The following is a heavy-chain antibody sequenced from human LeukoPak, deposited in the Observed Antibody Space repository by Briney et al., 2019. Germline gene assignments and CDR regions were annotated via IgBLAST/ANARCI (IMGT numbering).Heavy chain of an antibody. V-gene: IGHV4-4*07. Sequence: SSETLSLTCTVSGGSISSYYWSWIRQPAGKGLEWIGRIYTSGSTNYNPSLKSRVTMSVDTSENQFSLKLSSVTAADTAVYYCARVRYSSGAYYFDYWGQGTLVTVSS. CDR2: IYTSGST. D-gene: IGHD6-19*01. J-gene: IGHJ4*02. CDR3: ARVRYSSGAYYFDY. CDR1: GGSISSYY.